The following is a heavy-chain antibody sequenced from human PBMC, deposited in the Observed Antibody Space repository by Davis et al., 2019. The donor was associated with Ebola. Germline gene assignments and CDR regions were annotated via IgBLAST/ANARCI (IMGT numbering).Heavy chain of an antibody. J-gene: IGHJ4*02. Sequence: AASVKVSCKASGGTFSSYSISWVRQAPGQGLEWMGRVIPIVGIANYAQNFQGRVTITADKSTSTAYMELRSLRSEDTAVYYCATRREGYTWAEEYWGQGTVVTVSS. CDR3: ATRREGYTWAEEY. CDR2: VIPIVGIA. D-gene: IGHD5-24*01. V-gene: IGHV1-69*02. CDR1: GGTFSSYS.